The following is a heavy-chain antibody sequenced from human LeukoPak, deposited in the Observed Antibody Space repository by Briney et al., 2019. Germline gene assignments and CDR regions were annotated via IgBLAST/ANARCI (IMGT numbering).Heavy chain of an antibody. D-gene: IGHD3-22*01. J-gene: IGHJ4*02. Sequence: GASVKVSCKASGYTFTSYGISWVRQAPGQGLEWMGWINPNTGNTNIAQKFQGRLTMTRDTSRSTVYMELSGLRSGGTATYYCARAYASAEYDYDLSGYDYWGQGTLVTVSS. V-gene: IGHV1-18*01. CDR2: INPNTGNT. CDR1: GYTFTSYG. CDR3: ARAYASAEYDYDLSGYDY.